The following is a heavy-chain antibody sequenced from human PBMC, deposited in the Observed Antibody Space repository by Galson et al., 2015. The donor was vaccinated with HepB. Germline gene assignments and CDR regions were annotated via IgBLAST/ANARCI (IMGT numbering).Heavy chain of an antibody. Sequence: SLRLSCAASGFTFSSYAMHWVRQAPGKGLEYVSAISSNGGSTYYADSVKGRFTISRDNSKNTLYLQMSSLRAEDTAVYYCVKFDSLSYGDSQGWYFDLWGRGTLVTVSS. CDR3: VKFDSLSYGDSQGWYFDL. CDR2: ISSNGGST. D-gene: IGHD4-17*01. CDR1: GFTFSSYA. V-gene: IGHV3-64D*06. J-gene: IGHJ2*01.